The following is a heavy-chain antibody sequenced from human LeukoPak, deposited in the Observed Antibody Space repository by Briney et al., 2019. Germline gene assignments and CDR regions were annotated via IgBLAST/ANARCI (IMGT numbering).Heavy chain of an antibody. V-gene: IGHV3-23*01. D-gene: IGHD3-22*01. Sequence: PGGSLRLSCAASGFIFRNYGMNWVRQAPGKGLEWVSAISGSGGSTYYADSVKGRFTISRDNSKNTLYLQMNSLRAEDTAVYYCAKDLYALYDSSGYYTPSPPTPSDYWGQGTLVTVSS. CDR2: ISGSGGST. CDR3: AKDLYALYDSSGYYTPSPPTPSDY. J-gene: IGHJ4*02. CDR1: GFIFRNYG.